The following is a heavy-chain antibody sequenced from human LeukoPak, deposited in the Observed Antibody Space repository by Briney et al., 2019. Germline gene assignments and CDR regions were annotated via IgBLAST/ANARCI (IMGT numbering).Heavy chain of an antibody. CDR2: IFTGGTT. V-gene: IGHV4-61*02. CDR3: ARVVSSVYYYMDV. CDR1: GVSINTGNYY. D-gene: IGHD2/OR15-2a*01. J-gene: IGHJ6*03. Sequence: PSETLSLTCSVSGVSINTGNYYWTWIRQPAGKGLQWIGRIFTGGTTNYNPSLQSRVTISMDTSKSQVSLRLRSVTAADTAVYYCARVVSSVYYYMDVRGKGTSVTVSS.